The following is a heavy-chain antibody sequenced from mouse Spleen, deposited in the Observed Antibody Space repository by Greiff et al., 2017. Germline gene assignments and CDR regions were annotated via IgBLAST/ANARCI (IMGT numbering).Heavy chain of an antibody. J-gene: IGHJ3*01. CDR1: GFTFSSYA. V-gene: IGHV5-9-3*01. CDR3: ARPASQGFAY. Sequence: EVQLVESGGGLVKLGGSLKLSCAASGFTFSSYAMSWVRQTPEKRLEWVATISSGGGNTYYPDSVKGRFTISRDNAKNTLYLQMSSLKSEDTAMYYCARPASQGFAYWGQGTLVTVSA. CDR2: ISSGGGNT. D-gene: IGHD3-1*01.